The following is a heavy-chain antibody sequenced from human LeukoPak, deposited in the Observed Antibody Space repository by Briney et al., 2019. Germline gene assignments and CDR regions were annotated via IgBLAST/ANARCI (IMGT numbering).Heavy chain of an antibody. D-gene: IGHD4-23*01. J-gene: IGHJ4*02. Sequence: PGGSLRLSCAASGFTFSSYWMHWVRQAPGKGRVWVSRINIDGSSTTYADSVKGRFTISRNNAKNTLYLQMNSLRAEDTAVYYCARDPVLDDYGGNSPYWGQGTLVTVSS. V-gene: IGHV3-74*01. CDR3: ARDPVLDDYGGNSPY. CDR2: INIDGSST. CDR1: GFTFSSYW.